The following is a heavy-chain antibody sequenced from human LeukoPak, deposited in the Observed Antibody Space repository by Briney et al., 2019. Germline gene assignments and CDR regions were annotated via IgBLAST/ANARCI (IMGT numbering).Heavy chain of an antibody. Sequence: ASVKVSCKASGYTFSSYGISWVRQAPGQGLEWMGWVSGDNDDTNYAQKFKGRLTVTTDTSTSTAYMELRSLRSDDTAVYYCARDWEILTGIDCFDPWGQGTVVIVSS. CDR2: VSGDNDDT. CDR1: GYTFSSYG. D-gene: IGHD3-9*01. V-gene: IGHV1-18*01. J-gene: IGHJ5*02. CDR3: ARDWEILTGIDCFDP.